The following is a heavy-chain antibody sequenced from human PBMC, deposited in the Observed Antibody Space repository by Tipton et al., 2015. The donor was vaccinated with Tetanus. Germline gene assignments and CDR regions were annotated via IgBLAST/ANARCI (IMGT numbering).Heavy chain of an antibody. CDR3: ARANNEFPKKGPFDS. Sequence: TLSLTCTVSGGSISDKKYYWGWIRQPPGKGLEWIASIYFEGSTYYSPSLKSRVTIAVDTSQNFFSLRLTSVTAADTAVYYCARANNEFPKKGPFDSWGQGSLVIVSS. V-gene: IGHV4-39*02. CDR2: IYFEGST. CDR1: GGSISDKKYY. J-gene: IGHJ4*02. D-gene: IGHD1-1*01.